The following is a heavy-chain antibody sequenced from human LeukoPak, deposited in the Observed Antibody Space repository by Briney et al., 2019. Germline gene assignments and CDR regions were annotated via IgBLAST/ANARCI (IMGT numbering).Heavy chain of an antibody. CDR2: INTNTGNP. Sequence: ASVKVSCKASGYTFTSYAMNWVRQAPGQGLEWMGWINTNTGNPTYALGFTGRFVFSLDTSVSTAYLQISSLKAEDTAVYYCARVHDSSGYYYFDYWGQGTLVTVSS. CDR3: ARVHDSSGYYYFDY. D-gene: IGHD3-22*01. CDR1: GYTFTSYA. J-gene: IGHJ4*02. V-gene: IGHV7-4-1*02.